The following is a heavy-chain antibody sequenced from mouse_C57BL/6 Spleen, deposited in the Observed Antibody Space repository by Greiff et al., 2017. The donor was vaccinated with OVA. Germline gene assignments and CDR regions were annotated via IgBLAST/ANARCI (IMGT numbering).Heavy chain of an antibody. J-gene: IGHJ3*01. Sequence: DVMLVESGGGLVKPGGSLKLSCAASGFTFSSYAMSWVRQTPEKRLEWVATISDGGSYTYYPDNVKGRFTISRDNAKNNLYLQMSHLKSEDTAMYYCARIPTTPPWFAYWGQGTLVTVSA. V-gene: IGHV5-4*03. D-gene: IGHD1-1*01. CDR1: GFTFSSYA. CDR3: ARIPTTPPWFAY. CDR2: ISDGGSYT.